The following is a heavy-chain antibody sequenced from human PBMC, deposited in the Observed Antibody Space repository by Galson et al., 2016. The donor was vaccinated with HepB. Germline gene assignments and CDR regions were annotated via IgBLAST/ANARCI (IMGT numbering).Heavy chain of an antibody. D-gene: IGHD3-10*01. V-gene: IGHV3-30*18. CDR2: ISYDGINK. J-gene: IGHJ6*02. CDR3: AKERIAGITLDRGVMTSRLADV. Sequence: SLRLSCAASGFTFRNYGMHWVRQVPGKGLEWVAVISYDGINKYFAASVRGRFNISRDNSKNTLYLQMHSPRAEDTAVYYCAKERIAGITLDRGVMTSRLADVWGQGTTVTVSS. CDR1: GFTFRNYG.